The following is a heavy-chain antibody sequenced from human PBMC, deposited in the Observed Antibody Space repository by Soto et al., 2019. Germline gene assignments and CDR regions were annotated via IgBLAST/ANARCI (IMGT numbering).Heavy chain of an antibody. J-gene: IGHJ4*02. CDR3: AKDRYCSGGSRYLPYY. Sequence: GGSLRLSCAASGFTFSSYGMHWVRQAPGKGLEWVAVISYDGSNKYYADSVKGRFTISRDNSKNTLYLQMNSLRAEDTAVYYCAKDRYCSGGSRYLPYYWGQGSLVTVYS. D-gene: IGHD2-15*01. CDR2: ISYDGSNK. CDR1: GFTFSSYG. V-gene: IGHV3-30*18.